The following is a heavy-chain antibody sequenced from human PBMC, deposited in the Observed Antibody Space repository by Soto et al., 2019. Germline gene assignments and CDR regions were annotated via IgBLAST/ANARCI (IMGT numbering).Heavy chain of an antibody. CDR2: IVVGSGNT. CDR3: ADLRGDYYDSSGYYYHY. D-gene: IGHD3-22*01. J-gene: IGHJ4*02. V-gene: IGHV1-58*01. CDR1: GFTFTSSA. Sequence: WASVKVSCKASGFTFTSSAVQWVRQARGQRLEWIGWIVVGSGNTNYAQKFQERVTITRDMSTSTAYMELSSLRSEDTAVYYCADLRGDYYDSSGYYYHYWGQGTLVTVSS.